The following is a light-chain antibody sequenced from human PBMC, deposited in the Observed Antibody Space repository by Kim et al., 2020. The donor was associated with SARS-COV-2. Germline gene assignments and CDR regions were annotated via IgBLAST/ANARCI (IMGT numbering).Light chain of an antibody. Sequence: GQMVTLSCSGSSSNIGKNTVNLFQQFPGTAPKLLISAYDQRPSGIPDRFSGSKSGTSASLVISGLQSEDEADYYCAVWDDILSSPVFGGGTQLTVL. CDR3: AVWDDILSSPV. V-gene: IGLV1-44*01. J-gene: IGLJ3*02. CDR2: AYD. CDR1: SSNIGKNT.